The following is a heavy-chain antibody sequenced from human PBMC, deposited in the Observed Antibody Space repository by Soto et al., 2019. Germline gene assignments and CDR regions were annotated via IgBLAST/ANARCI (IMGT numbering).Heavy chain of an antibody. V-gene: IGHV4-61*01. CDR3: ARDNQHSAYDFVSRFDY. CDR2: VHTGGSS. J-gene: IGHJ4*02. CDR1: GGSVSGDNYY. D-gene: IGHD5-12*01. Sequence: PSETLSLTCTVSGGSVSGDNYYWSWIRQPPGKGLEWIGYVHTGGSSNYNPSLKSRVTISIDTSKNQFSLKLNSVTAADTAVYYCARDNQHSAYDFVSRFDYWGRGNLVTFSS.